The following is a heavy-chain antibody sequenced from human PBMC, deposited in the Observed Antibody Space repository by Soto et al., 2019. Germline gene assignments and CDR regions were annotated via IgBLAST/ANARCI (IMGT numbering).Heavy chain of an antibody. D-gene: IGHD6-6*01. J-gene: IGHJ6*02. V-gene: IGHV1-69*06. CDR1: GGTFSSYA. CDR3: ARSSIAARPGYYYGMDV. CDR2: IIPIFGTA. Sequence: ASVKVSCKASGGTFSSYAISWVRQAPGQGLEWMGGIIPIFGTANYAQKFQGRVTITADKSTSTAYMELSSLRSEDTAVYYCARSSIAARPGYYYGMDVWGQGTTVTVSS.